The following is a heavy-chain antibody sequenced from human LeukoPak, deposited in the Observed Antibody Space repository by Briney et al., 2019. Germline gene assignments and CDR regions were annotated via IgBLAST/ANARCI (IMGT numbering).Heavy chain of an antibody. CDR1: GFTFSSYA. Sequence: PGRSLRLSCAASGFTFSSYAMHWVRQAPGKGLEWVAVISYDGSNKYYADSVKGRFTISRDNSKNTLYLQMNSLRAEDTAVYYCARDFAYAAGNWFDPWGQGTLVTVSS. D-gene: IGHD2-21*01. CDR2: ISYDGSNK. CDR3: ARDFAYAAGNWFDP. V-gene: IGHV3-30*04. J-gene: IGHJ5*02.